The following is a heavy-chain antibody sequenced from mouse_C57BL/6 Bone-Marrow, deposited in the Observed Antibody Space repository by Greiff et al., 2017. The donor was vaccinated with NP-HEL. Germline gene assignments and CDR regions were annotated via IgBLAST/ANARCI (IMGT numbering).Heavy chain of an antibody. CDR1: GYTFTSYW. CDR3: ASLSYYSNYGWYFDV. V-gene: IGHV1-50*01. CDR2: IDPSDSYT. J-gene: IGHJ1*03. Sequence: QVQLKQPGAELVKPGASVKLSCKASGYTFTSYWMQWVKQRPGQGLEWIGEIDPSDSYTNYNQKFKCKATLTVDTSSSTAYMQLSSLTSEDSAVYYCASLSYYSNYGWYFDVWGTGTTVTVSS. D-gene: IGHD2-5*01.